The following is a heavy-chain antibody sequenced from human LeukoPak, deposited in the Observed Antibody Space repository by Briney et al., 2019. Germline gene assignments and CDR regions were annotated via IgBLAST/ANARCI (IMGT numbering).Heavy chain of an antibody. J-gene: IGHJ4*02. V-gene: IGHV4-39*07. CDR3: ARTDVVVVAATFFDY. CDR1: GGSISSSSYY. Sequence: SETLSLTCTVSGGSISSSSYYWGWLRQPPGKGLEWIGSIYYSGSTYYNPSLKSRVTISVDTSKNQFSLKLSSVTAADTAVYYCARTDVVVVAATFFDYWGQGTLVTVSS. CDR2: IYYSGST. D-gene: IGHD2-15*01.